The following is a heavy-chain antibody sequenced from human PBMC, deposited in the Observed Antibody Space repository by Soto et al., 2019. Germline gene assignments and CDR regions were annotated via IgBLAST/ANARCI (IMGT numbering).Heavy chain of an antibody. CDR1: GDSMSQHH. CDR2: ISYSGAT. J-gene: IGHJ4*02. Sequence: SETLSLTCTVSGDSMSQHHWNWVRQAPGKQLDWIGFISYSGATYYNPSLWGRVTISSDRSNRQFSLKLSSVTAADTAIYYCATGPDHAKTGYWGQGTLVTVSS. CDR3: ATGPDHAKTGY. V-gene: IGHV4-59*11.